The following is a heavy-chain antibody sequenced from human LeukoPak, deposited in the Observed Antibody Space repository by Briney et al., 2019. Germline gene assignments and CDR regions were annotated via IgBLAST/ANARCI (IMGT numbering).Heavy chain of an antibody. Sequence: GASVKVSCKASGYTFTGYYMHWVRQAPGQGLEWMGWINPNSVGTNYAQKFPGRVNMTRDTSISTAYMELSRLRSDDTAVYYCARPHSSSWVLVFDYWGQGPLVPVSS. V-gene: IGHV1-2*02. CDR1: GYTFTGYY. CDR2: INPNSVGT. CDR3: ARPHSSSWVLVFDY. D-gene: IGHD6-13*01. J-gene: IGHJ4*02.